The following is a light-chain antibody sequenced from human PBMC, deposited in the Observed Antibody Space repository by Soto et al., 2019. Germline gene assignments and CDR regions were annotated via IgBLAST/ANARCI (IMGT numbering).Light chain of an antibody. CDR2: GAS. V-gene: IGKV3-20*01. CDR3: QQYSTSPPLT. J-gene: IGKJ4*01. CDR1: QSVGSSY. Sequence: EIVLTQSPGTLSLSPGERATLSCRASQSVGSSYLAWYQQKPGQAPRLLIYGASSRASGIPDRFSGSGSGTYSTLTISRLEPEDFAVYYCQQYSTSPPLTFGGGTKVEIK.